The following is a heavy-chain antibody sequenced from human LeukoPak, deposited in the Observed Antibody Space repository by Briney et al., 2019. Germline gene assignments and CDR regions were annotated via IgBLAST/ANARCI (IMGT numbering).Heavy chain of an antibody. CDR2: INPNSGGT. CDR3: ARAGCDSTGPNTPWFDP. J-gene: IGHJ5*02. V-gene: IGHV1-2*02. Sequence: ASVKVSCKASGYTFTGYYMHWVRQAPGQRLEWMGWINPNSGGTNYAQKFQGRVTMTRDTSISTAYMELSRLRSDDTAVYYCARAGCDSTGPNTPWFDPWGQGTLVTVSS. D-gene: IGHD2/OR15-2a*01. CDR1: GYTFTGYY.